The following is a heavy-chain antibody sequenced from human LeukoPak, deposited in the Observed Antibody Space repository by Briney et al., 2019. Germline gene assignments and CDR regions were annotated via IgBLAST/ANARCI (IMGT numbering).Heavy chain of an antibody. D-gene: IGHD4-11*01. CDR1: GFTFSDYY. CDR2: IYYSGST. CDR3: ARDDDSTDYFDAFDM. Sequence: GSLRLSCAASGFTFSDYYMSWIRQPPGKGLEWIGCIYYSGSTNYNPSLKSRVTISLDTSKNQFSLELRSVTAADTALYYCARDDDSTDYFDAFDMWGQGTMVTVSS. V-gene: IGHV4-59*01. J-gene: IGHJ3*02.